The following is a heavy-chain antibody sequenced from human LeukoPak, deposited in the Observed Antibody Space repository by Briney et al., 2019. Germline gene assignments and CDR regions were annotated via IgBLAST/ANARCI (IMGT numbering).Heavy chain of an antibody. CDR1: GFTFSSYS. J-gene: IGHJ4*02. CDR3: AKDRGAAAKHFDY. V-gene: IGHV3-48*01. D-gene: IGHD3-10*01. Sequence: GGSLRLSCAASGFTFSSYSMNWVRQAPGKGLEWVSYISSSSSTIYYADSVKGRFTISRDNSKNTLYLQMNSLRAEDTAVYYCAKDRGAAAKHFDYWGQGTLVTVSS. CDR2: ISSSSSTI.